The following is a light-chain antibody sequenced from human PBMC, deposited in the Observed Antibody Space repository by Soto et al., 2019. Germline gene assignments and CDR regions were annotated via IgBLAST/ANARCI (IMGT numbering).Light chain of an antibody. CDR3: SSYTSSSPVV. CDR1: SSDVGGYNY. V-gene: IGLV2-14*01. J-gene: IGLJ2*01. CDR2: DVS. Sequence: QSALTQPASVSGSPGQSITISCTGTSSDVGGYNYVSWYQQHPGKAPKLMIHDVSNRPSGVSNRFSGSKSGNTASLTISGLHAEDEADYYCSSYTSSSPVVFGGGTKVTVL.